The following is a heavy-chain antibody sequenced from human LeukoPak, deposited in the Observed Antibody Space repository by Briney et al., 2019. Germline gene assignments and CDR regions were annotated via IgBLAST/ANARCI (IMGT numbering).Heavy chain of an antibody. CDR3: AVTREFDCSSTSCYANAFDI. Sequence: GASVKVSCKASGYTFSGYGITWVRQAPGQGLEWMGWISVYNGNTNYAQKVQGRVTMTTDTSTSTAYMEMRSLRSEDTAVYYCAVTREFDCSSTSCYANAFDIWGQGTMVTVSS. J-gene: IGHJ3*02. CDR2: ISVYNGNT. D-gene: IGHD2-2*01. V-gene: IGHV1-18*01. CDR1: GYTFSGYG.